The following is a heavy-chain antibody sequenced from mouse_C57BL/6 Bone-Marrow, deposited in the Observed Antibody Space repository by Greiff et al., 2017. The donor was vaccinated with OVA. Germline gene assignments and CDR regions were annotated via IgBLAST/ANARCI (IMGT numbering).Heavy chain of an antibody. V-gene: IGHV14-1*01. CDR3: TFYYGSSYHYAMDY. J-gene: IGHJ4*01. CDR2: IDPEDGDT. CDR1: GFNIKDYY. Sequence: EVQLVESGAELVRPGALVKLSCTASGFNIKDYYMHWVKQRPEQGLEWIGRIDPEDGDTEYAPKFQGKATMTADTSSNTAYLQLSSLTSEDTAVYYCTFYYGSSYHYAMDYWGQGTSVTVSS. D-gene: IGHD1-1*01.